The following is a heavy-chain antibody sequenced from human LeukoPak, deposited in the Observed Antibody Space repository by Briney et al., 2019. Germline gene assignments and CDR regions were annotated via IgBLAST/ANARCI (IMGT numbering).Heavy chain of an antibody. CDR1: GYSISSGYY. J-gene: IGHJ6*03. CDR3: ARLYINYYMDV. V-gene: IGHV4-38-2*01. CDR2: IYHSGST. D-gene: IGHD1-14*01. Sequence: SETLSLTCAVSGYSISSGYYWGWIRQPPGKGLEWIGSIYHSGSTYYNPPLNSRVTISVDTSKNQFSLKLSSVAAADTAVYYCARLYINYYMDVWGKGTTVTVSS.